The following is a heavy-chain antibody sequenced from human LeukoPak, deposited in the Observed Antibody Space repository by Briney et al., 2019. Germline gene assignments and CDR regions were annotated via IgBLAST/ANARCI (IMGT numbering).Heavy chain of an antibody. J-gene: IGHJ4*02. CDR1: GYSFTSYW. CDR2: IYPGDSDT. CDR3: ARHLYSGNWYAHDY. D-gene: IGHD6-13*01. V-gene: IGHV5-51*01. Sequence: GESLKISCKGSGYSFTSYWIAWVRQMPGKGLEWMGIIYPGDSDTRYGPSFQGQVTISADKSISTAYLQWRSLKASDTAMYYCARHLYSGNWYAHDYWGQGTLVTVSS.